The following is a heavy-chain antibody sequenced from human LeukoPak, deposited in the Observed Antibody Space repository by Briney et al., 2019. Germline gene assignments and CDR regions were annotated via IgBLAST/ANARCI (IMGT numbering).Heavy chain of an antibody. J-gene: IGHJ4*02. CDR1: GFTFRNYW. D-gene: IGHD3-16*02. Sequence: GGSLRLSCAASGFTFRNYWMGWVRQAPGKGLEWGANIKQDGSEKYYVDSVKGRFTISRDNSKNTLYLQMNSLRAEDTAVYYCAKGGYDYVWGSYRSFYYFDYWGQGTLVTVSS. V-gene: IGHV3-7*03. CDR3: AKGGYDYVWGSYRSFYYFDY. CDR2: IKQDGSEK.